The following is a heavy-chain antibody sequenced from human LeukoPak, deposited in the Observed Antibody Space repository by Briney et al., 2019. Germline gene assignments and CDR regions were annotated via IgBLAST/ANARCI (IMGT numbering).Heavy chain of an antibody. Sequence: SQTLSLTCTVSGRSISSGDYYWSWIRQPPGNGLEWVGYIYYSGSTYYNPSLKSRATISVETSKNQFSLKLISVTAADTAVYYCARSYYYGSGSYNYYYYYGMDVWGQGTTVTVSS. D-gene: IGHD3-10*01. CDR1: GRSISSGDYY. CDR2: IYYSGST. J-gene: IGHJ6*02. CDR3: ARSYYYGSGSYNYYYYYGMDV. V-gene: IGHV4-30-4*01.